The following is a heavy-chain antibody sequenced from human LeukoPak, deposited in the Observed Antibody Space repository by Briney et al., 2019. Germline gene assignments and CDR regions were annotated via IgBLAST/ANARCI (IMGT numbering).Heavy chain of an antibody. CDR3: ARSHTASDY. CDR2: IYYSGST. Sequence: SETLSLTCTVSGGSVSSGSYYWSWIRQPPGKGLEWIGYIYYSGSTNYNPSLKSRVTISVDTSKNQFSLKLSSVTAADTAVYYCARSHTASDYWAREPWSPSPQ. V-gene: IGHV4-61*01. CDR1: GGSVSSGSYY. D-gene: IGHD5-18*01. J-gene: IGHJ4*02.